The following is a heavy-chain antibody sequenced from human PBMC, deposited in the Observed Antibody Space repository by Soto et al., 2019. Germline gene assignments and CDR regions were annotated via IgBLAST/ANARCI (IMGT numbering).Heavy chain of an antibody. V-gene: IGHV1-2*02. CDR2: INPNSGGT. CDR1: GYTFTGYY. CDR3: AREIGDIVLMVYATNYYYGMDV. J-gene: IGHJ6*02. D-gene: IGHD2-8*01. Sequence: ASVKVSFKASGYTFTGYYMHWVRQAPGQGLEWMGWINPNSGGTNYAQKFQGRVTMTRDTSISTAYMELSRLRSDDTAVYYCAREIGDIVLMVYATNYYYGMDVWGQGTTVTVSS.